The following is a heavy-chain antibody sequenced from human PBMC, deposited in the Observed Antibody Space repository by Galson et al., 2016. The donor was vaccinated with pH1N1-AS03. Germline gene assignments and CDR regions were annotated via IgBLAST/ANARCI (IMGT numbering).Heavy chain of an antibody. D-gene: IGHD2-15*01. CDR2: IKEDGSEK. Sequence: SLRLSCAASGFSIRDHWMGWFRQAPSKGLERVTEIKEDGSEKHDVDSVKGRFIISRDNAKSSLYLQMNSLRADDTAVYYCERVGRGGSPVDYWGKGTLVTVSS. CDR1: GFSIRDHW. J-gene: IGHJ4*02. CDR3: ERVGRGGSPVDY. V-gene: IGHV3-7*03.